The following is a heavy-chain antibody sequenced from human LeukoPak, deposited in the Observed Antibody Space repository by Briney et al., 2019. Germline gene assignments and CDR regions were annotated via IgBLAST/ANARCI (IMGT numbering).Heavy chain of an antibody. D-gene: IGHD3-10*01. CDR1: GFTFSSYG. Sequence: PGRSLRLSCAASGFTFSSYGMHWVRQAPGKGLEWVAVIWYDGSNKYYADSVKGRFTISRDNSKNTLYLQMNSLRAEDTAVYYCAKGGGSGSLYFENWGQGTLVTVSS. J-gene: IGHJ4*02. V-gene: IGHV3-33*06. CDR2: IWYDGSNK. CDR3: AKGGGSGSLYFEN.